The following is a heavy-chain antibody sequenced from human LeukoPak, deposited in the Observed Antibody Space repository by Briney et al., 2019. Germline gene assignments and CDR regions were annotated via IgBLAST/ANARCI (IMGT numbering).Heavy chain of an antibody. CDR2: IYPGDSDT. Sequence: GESLKISCKGSGYIFTSYWIGWVRQLPGKGLEWMGIIYPGDSDTRYSPSFQGQVTISADKSISTAYVQWSSLKASDTAMYYCARHVDSSGWSHFAYWGQGTLVTVSS. J-gene: IGHJ4*02. CDR3: ARHVDSSGWSHFAY. CDR1: GYIFTSYW. D-gene: IGHD6-19*01. V-gene: IGHV5-51*01.